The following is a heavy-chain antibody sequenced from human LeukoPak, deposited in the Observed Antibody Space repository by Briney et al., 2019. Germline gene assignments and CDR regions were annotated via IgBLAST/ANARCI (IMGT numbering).Heavy chain of an antibody. Sequence: PSETLSLTCTVSGSSISSSSYFWGWIRQPPGKGLEWIGSTYYSGNTYYNPSLKSRVTISVDTSKNQFSLKLSSVTAADTAVYYCADYGTSWGQGTLVTVSS. D-gene: IGHD3-16*01. V-gene: IGHV4-39*01. CDR3: ADYGTS. J-gene: IGHJ5*02. CDR1: GSSISSSSYF. CDR2: TYYSGNT.